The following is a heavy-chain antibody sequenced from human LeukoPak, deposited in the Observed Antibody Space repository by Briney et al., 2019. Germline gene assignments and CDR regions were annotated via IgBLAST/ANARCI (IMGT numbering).Heavy chain of an antibody. V-gene: IGHV5-51*01. CDR1: GYSFTSYW. CDR3: ARGPYYDSSGYPERWFDP. CDR2: IYPGDSDT. Sequence: GESLKISCKGSGYSFTSYWIGWVRQMPGKGLEWMGIIYPGDSDTRYSPSFQGQVTISADKSISTAYLQWSSLKASDTAMYYCARGPYYDSSGYPERWFDPWGQGTLVTVSP. D-gene: IGHD3-22*01. J-gene: IGHJ5*02.